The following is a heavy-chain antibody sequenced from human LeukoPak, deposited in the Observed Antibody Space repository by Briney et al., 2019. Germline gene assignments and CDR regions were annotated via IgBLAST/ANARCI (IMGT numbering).Heavy chain of an antibody. D-gene: IGHD3-22*01. CDR1: GYSLTTSW. CDR3: ARLGIYDSSGYYYDY. Sequence: GESLKISCKGSGYSLTTSWIGWVRQMPGKGLEWMGIIYPGDSDTRYSPSFQGQVTISADKSISTAYLQWSSLKASDTAMYYCARLGIYDSSGYYYDYWGQGTLVTVSS. CDR2: IYPGDSDT. J-gene: IGHJ4*02. V-gene: IGHV5-51*01.